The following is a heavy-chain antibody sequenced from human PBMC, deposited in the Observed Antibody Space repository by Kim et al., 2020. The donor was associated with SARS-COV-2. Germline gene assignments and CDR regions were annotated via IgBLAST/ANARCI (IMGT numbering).Heavy chain of an antibody. Sequence: SETLSLTCTVSGGSISSYYWSWIRQPAGKGLEWIGRIYTSGSTNYNPSLKSRVTMSVDTSKNQFSLKLSSVTAADTAVYYCARAWVRGVVNWFDPWGQGTLVTVSS. J-gene: IGHJ5*02. V-gene: IGHV4-4*07. CDR2: IYTSGST. CDR1: GGSISSYY. D-gene: IGHD3-10*01. CDR3: ARAWVRGVVNWFDP.